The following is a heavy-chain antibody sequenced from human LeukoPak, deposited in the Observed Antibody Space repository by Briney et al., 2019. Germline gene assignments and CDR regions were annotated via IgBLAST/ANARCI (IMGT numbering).Heavy chain of an antibody. V-gene: IGHV3-49*03. CDR3: TRAAYCSGGSCYYFNY. J-gene: IGHJ4*02. CDR1: GYTLGDYA. CDR2: IRSKPYGGTT. D-gene: IGHD2-15*01. Sequence: GGSLRLSCTASGYTLGDYATSWFRQAPGKGLKWVGFIRSKPYGGTTEYAASVKGRFTFSREDSKSIAYLQMNSLKTEDTAVYYCTRAAYCSGGSCYYFNYWGQGTLVTVSS.